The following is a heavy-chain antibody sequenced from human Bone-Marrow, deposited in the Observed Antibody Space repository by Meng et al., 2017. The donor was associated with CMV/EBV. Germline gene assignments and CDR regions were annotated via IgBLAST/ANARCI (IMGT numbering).Heavy chain of an antibody. CDR1: GFTFTAYE. V-gene: IGHV3-48*03. J-gene: IGHJ4*02. D-gene: IGHD3-3*01. CDR3: ARDLFGVTTN. Sequence: GGSLRLSCVASGFTFTAYEMNWVRQAPGKGLEWISYISNSTLSIKYADSVKGRFTISRDNAKNSLYLQMNGLRAEDTAVYYCARDLFGVTTNWGQGTLVTVSS. CDR2: ISNSTLSI.